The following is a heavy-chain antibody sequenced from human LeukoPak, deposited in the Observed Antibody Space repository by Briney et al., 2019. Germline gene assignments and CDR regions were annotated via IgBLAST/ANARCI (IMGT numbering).Heavy chain of an antibody. Sequence: SVKVSCKASGCTFSSYAMSWVRQAPGQGLEWMGGINPNFDTSNYGQKFKGRVTITTDESTSTAYMELSSLRSEDTAVYYCARDSYVGSSAEYNSWTGYSMDVWGKGTTVTVSS. V-gene: IGHV1-69*05. J-gene: IGHJ6*03. CDR1: GCTFSSYA. D-gene: IGHD3/OR15-3a*01. CDR3: ARDSYVGSSAEYNSWTGYSMDV. CDR2: INPNFDTS.